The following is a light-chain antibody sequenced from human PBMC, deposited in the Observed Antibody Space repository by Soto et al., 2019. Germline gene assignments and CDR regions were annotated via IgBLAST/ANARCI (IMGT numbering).Light chain of an antibody. CDR3: QQRKSYPIT. V-gene: IGKV1-9*01. CDR1: QDINTY. J-gene: IGKJ5*01. CDR2: AAS. Sequence: DIQLTQSPSFLSASVGDRVTITCRASQDINTYLAWYQQKPGKAPKLLIFAASTLQNGVPSRFSGSGSGTEFTVKITSLQPEDFATYYCQQRKSYPITFGQGKRLEIK.